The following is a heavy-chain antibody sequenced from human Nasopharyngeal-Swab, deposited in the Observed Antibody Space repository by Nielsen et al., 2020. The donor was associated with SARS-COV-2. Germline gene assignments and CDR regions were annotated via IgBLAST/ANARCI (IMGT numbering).Heavy chain of an antibody. CDR1: GFIFSSYA. D-gene: IGHD5-12*01. CDR2: ISGSDHTT. Sequence: GESLKISCAASGFIFSSYAISWVRQAPGKGLEWVSVISGSDHTTYYADSVKGRFTISRDNSKNTVNLQMNSLRVEDTAIYYCAKDRDSGDDSDDYYHYYGMDVWGQGTTVTVFS. V-gene: IGHV3-23*01. J-gene: IGHJ6*02. CDR3: AKDRDSGDDSDDYYHYYGMDV.